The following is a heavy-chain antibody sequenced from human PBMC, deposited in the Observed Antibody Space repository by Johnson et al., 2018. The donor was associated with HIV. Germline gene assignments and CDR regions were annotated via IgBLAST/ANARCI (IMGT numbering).Heavy chain of an antibody. CDR1: GFTFSIYA. D-gene: IGHD1-14*01. CDR3: ARDQGYPEPAFDI. CDR2: ISGTGGST. V-gene: IGHV3-23*04. J-gene: IGHJ3*02. Sequence: VQLVESGGGLVQPGGSLRLSCAASGFTFSIYALSWVRQAPGKGLEWVSVISGTGGSTNYADSVKGRFTISRDNAKNSLYLQMNSLRAEDTAVYYCARDQGYPEPAFDIWGQGTMVTVSS.